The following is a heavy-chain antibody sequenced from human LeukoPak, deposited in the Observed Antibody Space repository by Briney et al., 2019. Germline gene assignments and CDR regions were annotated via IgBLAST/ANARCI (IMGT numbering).Heavy chain of an antibody. CDR1: GGSFSGYY. Sequence: SETLSLTCAVYGGSFSGYYWSWIRQPPGKGLEWIGEINHSGSTNYHPSLKSRVTISVDTSKNQFSLKLSSVTAADTAVYYCARVDFPLIALAGTKHNWFDPWGQGTLVTVSS. CDR3: ARVDFPLIALAGTKHNWFDP. CDR2: INHSGST. D-gene: IGHD6-19*01. V-gene: IGHV4-34*01. J-gene: IGHJ5*02.